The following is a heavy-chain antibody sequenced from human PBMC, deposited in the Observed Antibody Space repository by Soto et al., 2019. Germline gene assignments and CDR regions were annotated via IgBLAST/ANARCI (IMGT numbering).Heavy chain of an antibody. D-gene: IGHD3-10*01. CDR3: AARYGSVFYGMDV. CDR1: GVTFSSYA. J-gene: IGHJ6*02. Sequence: SVKVSCKASGVTFSSYAISWVRQAPGQGLEWMGGIIPIFGTANYAQKFQGRVTITADESTSTAYMELSSLRSEDTAVYYCAARYGSVFYGMDVWGQGTTVTVSS. CDR2: IIPIFGTA. V-gene: IGHV1-69*13.